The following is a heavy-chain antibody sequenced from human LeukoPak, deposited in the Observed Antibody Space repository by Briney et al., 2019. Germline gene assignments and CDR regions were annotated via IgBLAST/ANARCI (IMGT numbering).Heavy chain of an antibody. V-gene: IGHV3-23*01. J-gene: IGHJ4*02. CDR1: GFTFSSYA. CDR2: ISGRDGNT. Sequence: HPGGSLRLSCAASGFTFSSYAMSWVRQAPGKGLEWVSGISGRDGNTYYADSVKGRFTISRDNSKNTLYLQMNSLRAEDTAVYYCARLGARQVLDYWGQGTLVTVSS. D-gene: IGHD4-17*01. CDR3: ARLGARQVLDY.